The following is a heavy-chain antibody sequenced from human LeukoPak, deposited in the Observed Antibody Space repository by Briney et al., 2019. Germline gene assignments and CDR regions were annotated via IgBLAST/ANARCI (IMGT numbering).Heavy chain of an antibody. D-gene: IGHD4-17*01. V-gene: IGHV1-69*13. Sequence: GDSVKVSCKASGGTFSSYAISWVRQAPGQGLEWMGGIITIFGSANYAQKFQGRVTITADESTSTAYMELSSLRSEDTAVYYCARDLGVDFSDYGDYRHPLHFDYWGQGTLVTVSS. CDR3: ARDLGVDFSDYGDYRHPLHFDY. CDR1: GGTFSSYA. J-gene: IGHJ4*02. CDR2: IITIFGSA.